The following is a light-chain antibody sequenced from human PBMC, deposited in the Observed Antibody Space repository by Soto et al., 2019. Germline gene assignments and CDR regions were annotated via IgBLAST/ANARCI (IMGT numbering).Light chain of an antibody. Sequence: QSALTQPASVSGSPAQSITISCTGTSSDVGGYNYVSWYQQHPGKAPKLLIFEVNNRPSGVSNRFSGSKSGNTASLTISGLHAEDEAYYYCSSYTGSSTLEVFGGGTKLTVL. J-gene: IGLJ2*01. CDR2: EVN. V-gene: IGLV2-14*01. CDR3: SSYTGSSTLEV. CDR1: SSDVGGYNY.